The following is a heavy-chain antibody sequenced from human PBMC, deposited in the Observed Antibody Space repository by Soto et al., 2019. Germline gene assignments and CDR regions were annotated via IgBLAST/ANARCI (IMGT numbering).Heavy chain of an antibody. CDR2: INAGNGNT. CDR3: ARELKGLYYVDY. CDR1: EYTFTSYA. J-gene: IGHJ4*02. Sequence: ASVKVSCKASEYTFTSYAMHWVRQAPGQSLEWMGWINAGNGNTKYSQKFQGRVTITRDTSASTAYMELSSLRSEDTAVYYCARELKGLYYVDYWGLGTRVTVSS. D-gene: IGHD2-21*02. V-gene: IGHV1-3*01.